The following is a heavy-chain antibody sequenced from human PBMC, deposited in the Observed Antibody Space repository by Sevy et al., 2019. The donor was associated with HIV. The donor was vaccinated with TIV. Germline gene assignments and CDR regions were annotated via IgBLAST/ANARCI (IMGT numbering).Heavy chain of an antibody. CDR1: GFTFRSYA. J-gene: IGHJ4*02. D-gene: IGHD3-22*01. CDR3: AKEGGGYYYDSSGLFDY. Sequence: GGSLRLSCAGSGFTFRSYAMSWVRQAPGKGLEWVSGISGSGGSTYYADSVKGRFTISRDNSKNTLYLQMNSLRAEDTAVYYCAKEGGGYYYDSSGLFDYWGQGTLVTVSS. CDR2: ISGSGGST. V-gene: IGHV3-23*01.